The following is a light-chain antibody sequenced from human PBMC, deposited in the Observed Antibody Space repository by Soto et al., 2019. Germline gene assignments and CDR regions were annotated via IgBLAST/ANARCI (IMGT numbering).Light chain of an antibody. CDR1: QSVSSSY. CDR3: QQYGSSPPMYT. V-gene: IGKV3-20*01. J-gene: IGKJ2*01. CDR2: GAS. Sequence: EIVLTQSPGTLSLSPGERATLSCRTSQSVSSSYLAWYQQKPGQAPRLLIHGASSRATGIPDRFSGGGSGTDFTLTISRLEPEDFAVYYCQQYGSSPPMYTFGQGTKLEIK.